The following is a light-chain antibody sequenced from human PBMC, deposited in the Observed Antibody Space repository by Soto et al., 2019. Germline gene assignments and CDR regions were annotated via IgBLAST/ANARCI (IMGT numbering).Light chain of an antibody. J-gene: IGLJ1*01. CDR3: NSYTTSSTLV. CDR1: SSDVGAYNY. CDR2: EVT. V-gene: IGLV2-14*01. Sequence: QSALTQPASVSGSPGQSITISCTGTSSDVGAYNYVSWYQQHQGKAPKLIIYEVTYRPSGVSNRFSGSKSANTASLTISGLQAEDEADYYCNSYTTSSTLVFGTGTKLTVL.